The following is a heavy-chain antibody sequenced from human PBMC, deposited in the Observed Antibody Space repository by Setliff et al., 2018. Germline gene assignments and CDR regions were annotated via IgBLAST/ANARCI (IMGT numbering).Heavy chain of an antibody. CDR1: GGSISSSSYY. V-gene: IGHV4-39*07. CDR3: ARDPYNWNYGDAFDI. Sequence: PSETLSLTCTVSGGSISSSSYYRGWIRQPPGKGLEWIGSIYYSGSTYYNPSLKSRVTISVDTSKNQFSLKLSSVTAADTAVYYCARDPYNWNYGDAFDIWGQGTMVTVSS. D-gene: IGHD1-7*01. J-gene: IGHJ3*02. CDR2: IYYSGST.